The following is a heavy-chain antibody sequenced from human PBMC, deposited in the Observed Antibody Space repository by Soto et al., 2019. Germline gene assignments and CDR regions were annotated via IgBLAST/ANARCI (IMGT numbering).Heavy chain of an antibody. CDR2: ISGYNGNT. CDR1: GYSFTTSG. Sequence: QVQLVQSRGEVKKPGASVKVSCKTSGYSFTTSGISWVRQAPGQGLEWMGWISGYNGNTNYAQNLQGRVTMTTDTSTSTAYMELGSLRSDDTAVYYCAREGPAPYYYYGMDVWGQGSTVTVSS. J-gene: IGHJ6*02. CDR3: AREGPAPYYYYGMDV. V-gene: IGHV1-18*01.